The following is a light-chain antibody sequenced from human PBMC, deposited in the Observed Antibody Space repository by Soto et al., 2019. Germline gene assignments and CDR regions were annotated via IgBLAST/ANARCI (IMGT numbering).Light chain of an antibody. CDR2: EAF. CDR1: QSINRKY. CDR3: QRYANSPLT. Sequence: EIVLTQSPGTLSLSPGERATLSCRASQSINRKYLASYQQLPGQAPRLLIYEAFRRATGIPDRFSGSGSGTDFTLTISRLEPEDFAVYYCQRYANSPLTFGGGTKVEIK. V-gene: IGKV3-20*01. J-gene: IGKJ4*01.